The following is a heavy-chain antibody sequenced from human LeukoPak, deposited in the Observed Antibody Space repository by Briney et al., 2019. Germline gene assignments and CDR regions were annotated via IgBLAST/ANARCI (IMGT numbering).Heavy chain of an antibody. CDR1: GFAFDDYA. Sequence: GRSLRLSFAASGFAFDDYAMHWVRQAPGKGLEWVSGISWNSGSIGYADSVKGRFTISRDNAKNSLYLQMNSLRPEDTALYYCAKVRPSSSWYDGLDYWGQGTLVTVSS. V-gene: IGHV3-9*01. J-gene: IGHJ4*02. D-gene: IGHD6-13*01. CDR2: ISWNSGSI. CDR3: AKVRPSSSWYDGLDY.